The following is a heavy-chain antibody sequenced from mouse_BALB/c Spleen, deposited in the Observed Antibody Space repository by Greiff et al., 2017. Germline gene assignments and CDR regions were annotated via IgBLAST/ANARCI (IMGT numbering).Heavy chain of an antibody. J-gene: IGHJ2*01. CDR3: ARRGYDGYSDY. Sequence: EVQLQQSGPGLVKPSQSLSLTCTVTGYSITSDYAWNWIRQFPGNKLEWMGYISYSGSTSYNPSLKSRISITRDTSKNQFFLQLNSVTTEDTATYYCARRGYDGYSDYWGQGTTLTVSS. CDR1: GYSITSDYA. V-gene: IGHV3-2*02. D-gene: IGHD2-3*01. CDR2: ISYSGST.